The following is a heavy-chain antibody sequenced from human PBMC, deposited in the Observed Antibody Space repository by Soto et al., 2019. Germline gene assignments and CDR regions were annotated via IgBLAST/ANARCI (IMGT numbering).Heavy chain of an antibody. CDR1: GFTFSSYS. J-gene: IGHJ5*02. D-gene: IGHD1-26*01. CDR2: ISSSSSTI. CDR3: ARDRAAWRGSYYYNWFDP. Sequence: GGSLRLSCAASGFTFSSYSMNWVRQAPGKGLEWVSYISSSSSTIYYADSVKGRFTISRDNAKNSLYLQMNSLRAEDTAVYYCARDRAAWRGSYYYNWFDPWGQGTLVTVSS. V-gene: IGHV3-48*01.